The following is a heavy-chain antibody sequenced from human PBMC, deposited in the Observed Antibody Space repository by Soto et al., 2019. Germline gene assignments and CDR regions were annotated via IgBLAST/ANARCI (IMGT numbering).Heavy chain of an antibody. CDR1: GASISSNDYD. V-gene: IGHV4-30-4*02. J-gene: IGHJ4*02. Sequence: PSETLSLTCTVFGASISSNDYDWSWIRQPPGKGLEWIGHINYSGSTYYTPSLMSRLTMSMDTSKNQFSLRLTSVTAADTAVYYCARVSSGWWYFDDWGQGTLVTVSS. CDR2: INYSGST. D-gene: IGHD6-19*01. CDR3: ARVSSGWWYFDD.